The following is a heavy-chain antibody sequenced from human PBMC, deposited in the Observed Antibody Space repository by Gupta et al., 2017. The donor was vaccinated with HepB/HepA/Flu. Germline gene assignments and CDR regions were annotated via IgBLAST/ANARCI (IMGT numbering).Heavy chain of an antibody. V-gene: IGHV1-69*04. CDR2: IIPILGIA. CDR1: GGTFSSYA. D-gene: IGHD4-17*01. Sequence: QVQLVQSGAEVKKPGSSVKVSCKASGGTFSSYAISWVRQAPGQGLEWMGRIIPILGIANYAQKFQGRVTITADKSTSTAYMELSSLRSEDTAVYYCARDDGDYPIRYFDYWGQGTLVTVSS. CDR3: ARDDGDYPIRYFDY. J-gene: IGHJ4*02.